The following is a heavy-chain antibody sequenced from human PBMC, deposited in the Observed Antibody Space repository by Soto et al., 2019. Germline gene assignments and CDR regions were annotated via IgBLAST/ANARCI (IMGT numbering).Heavy chain of an antibody. Sequence: SETLCLTCAVSGGSISSGGYSWSWIRQPPGKGLEWIGYIYNSGNTRYNPSLESRLTISVDTSKNQFSLKLGSVTAADTAVYYCARHLGEKMGGYYYDYVMDVWGQGTTVTVSS. J-gene: IGHJ6*02. CDR2: IYNSGNT. V-gene: IGHV4-61*08. CDR1: GGSISSGGYS. D-gene: IGHD3-16*01. CDR3: ARHLGEKMGGYYYDYVMDV.